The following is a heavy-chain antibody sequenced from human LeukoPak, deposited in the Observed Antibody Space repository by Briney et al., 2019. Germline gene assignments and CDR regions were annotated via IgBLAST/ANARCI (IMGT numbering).Heavy chain of an antibody. J-gene: IGHJ4*02. Sequence: PGGSLRLSCAASGFTFSSYAMSWVRQAPGKGLEWVAIISYEGSDKYYADSVKGRFSISRDNSKNTLYLQMNSLRAEDTAVYYCARDYSGWYTVDYWGQGILVTVSS. V-gene: IGHV3-30-3*01. CDR2: ISYEGSDK. CDR3: ARDYSGWYTVDY. CDR1: GFTFSSYA. D-gene: IGHD6-19*01.